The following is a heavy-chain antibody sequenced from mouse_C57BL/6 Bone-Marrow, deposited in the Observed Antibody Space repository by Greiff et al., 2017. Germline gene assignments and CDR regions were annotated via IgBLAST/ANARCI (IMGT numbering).Heavy chain of an antibody. CDR2: IWSGGST. V-gene: IGHV2-2*01. Sequence: QVQLQQSGPGLVQPSQSLSITCTVSGFSLTSYGVHWVRQSPGKGLEWLGVIWSGGSTDYNAAFISRLSISKDNSKSQVFFKMNSLQADDTAIYYCASSYGYDGFAYWGQGTLVTVSA. D-gene: IGHD2-2*01. J-gene: IGHJ3*01. CDR3: ASSYGYDGFAY. CDR1: GFSLTSYG.